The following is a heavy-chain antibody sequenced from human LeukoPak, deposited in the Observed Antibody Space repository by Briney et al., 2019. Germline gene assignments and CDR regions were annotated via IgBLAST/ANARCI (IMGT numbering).Heavy chain of an antibody. Sequence: ASVKVSCKASGYTFASYYMHWVRQAPGQGFEWMGIINPSGGNTIYAQKFQGRVTMTRSASINTAYMELTDLRSEDTAVYYCARAPRSWGFDYWGQGTLVTVSS. CDR1: GYTFASYY. V-gene: IGHV1-46*01. CDR2: INPSGGNT. J-gene: IGHJ4*02. CDR3: ARAPRSWGFDY. D-gene: IGHD7-27*01.